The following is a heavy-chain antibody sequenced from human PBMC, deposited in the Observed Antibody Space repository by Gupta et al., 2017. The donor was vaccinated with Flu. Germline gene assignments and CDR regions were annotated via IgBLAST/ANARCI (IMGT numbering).Heavy chain of an antibody. CDR2: IKQDASEK. J-gene: IGHJ4*02. CDR1: GFTRSSYW. Sequence: EVKMVESGGGLVQPGGSLRLSCEASGFTRSSYWMSWVRQAPGKGLEWVANIKQDASEKYYGDSVKGRFSISRDNAKNSHYLQMNNLRAEDTAVYYCARDSGRFYIDYWGQGTLVTVSS. V-gene: IGHV3-7*01. D-gene: IGHD1-26*01. CDR3: ARDSGRFYIDY.